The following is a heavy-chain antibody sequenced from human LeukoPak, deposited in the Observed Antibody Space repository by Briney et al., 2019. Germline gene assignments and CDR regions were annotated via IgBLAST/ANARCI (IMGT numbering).Heavy chain of an antibody. J-gene: IGHJ4*02. CDR2: ISGSGGST. D-gene: IGHD6-19*01. Sequence: GGSLRLSCAASGFTFSSYAMSWVRQAPGKGLEWVSGISGSGGSTYYADSVKGRFTISRDNSKNTLYLQMNSLRAEDTAVYYRAKLPIAVARHHFDYWGQGTLVTVSS. CDR1: GFTFSSYA. V-gene: IGHV3-23*01. CDR3: AKLPIAVARHHFDY.